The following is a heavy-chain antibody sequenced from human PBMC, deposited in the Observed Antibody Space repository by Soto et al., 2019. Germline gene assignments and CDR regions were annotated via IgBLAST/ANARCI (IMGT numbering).Heavy chain of an antibody. CDR2: ISYDGSNK. V-gene: IGHV3-30*18. D-gene: IGHD6-19*01. J-gene: IGHJ6*02. CDR1: GFTFSSYG. Sequence: GGSLRLSCAASGFTFSSYGMHWVRQAPGKGLEWVAVISYDGSNKYYADSVKGRFTISRDNSKNTLYLQMNSLRAEDTAVYYCAKDGGSGWSFYYYYYGMAVWGQGTTVTVSS. CDR3: AKDGGSGWSFYYYYYGMAV.